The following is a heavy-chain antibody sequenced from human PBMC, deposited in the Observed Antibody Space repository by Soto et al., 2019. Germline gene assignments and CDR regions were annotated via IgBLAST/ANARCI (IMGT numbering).Heavy chain of an antibody. Sequence: GESLKISCKGSGYSFTSYWIGWVRQMPGKGLEWMGIIYPGDSDTRYSPSFQGQVTISADKSISTAYLQWSSLKASDTAMYYCARQGIDSGYSDEGTWFDPWGQGTLVTVSS. CDR3: ARQGIDSGYSDEGTWFDP. CDR1: GYSFTSYW. J-gene: IGHJ5*02. D-gene: IGHD5-12*01. V-gene: IGHV5-51*01. CDR2: IYPGDSDT.